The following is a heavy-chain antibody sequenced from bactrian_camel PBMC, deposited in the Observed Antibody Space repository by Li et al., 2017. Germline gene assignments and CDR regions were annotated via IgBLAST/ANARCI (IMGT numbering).Heavy chain of an antibody. Sequence: HVQLVESGGGSVQAEGSLRLSCAASGRTYSKWCMGWFRQVPGKEREGLATIDSSGITAYADSVKGRFTISRDNAKNTLYLQLNSLKTEDTAMYYCAKPFLGDDCHGAYCTSSKNFPDWGQGTQVTVS. CDR2: IDSSGIT. CDR1: GRTYSKWC. J-gene: IGHJ4*01. D-gene: IGHD3*01. CDR3: AKPFLGDDCHGAYCTSSKNFPD. V-gene: IGHV3S57*01.